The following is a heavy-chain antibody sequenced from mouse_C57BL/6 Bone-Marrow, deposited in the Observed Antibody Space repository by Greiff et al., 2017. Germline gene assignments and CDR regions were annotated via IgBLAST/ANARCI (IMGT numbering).Heavy chain of an antibody. CDR1: GYTFTSYG. CDR3: AREGDYYGSAWFAY. D-gene: IGHD1-1*01. Sequence: QVQLQQSGAELARPGASVKLSCKASGYTFTSYGISWVKQRTGQGLEWIGEIYPRSGNTYYNEKFKGKATLTAVKSSSTAYMELRSLTSEDSAVYFCAREGDYYGSAWFAYWGQGTLVTVSA. V-gene: IGHV1-81*01. CDR2: IYPRSGNT. J-gene: IGHJ3*01.